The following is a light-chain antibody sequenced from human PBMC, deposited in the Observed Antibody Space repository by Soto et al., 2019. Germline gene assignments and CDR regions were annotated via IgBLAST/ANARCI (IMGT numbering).Light chain of an antibody. V-gene: IGKV3-11*01. Sequence: EIVLTQAPAPLSLSPGERATLSFMASQSVSSYLAWYQQKPGQAPRLLIYDASNRATGIPARFSGSGSGTDFTLTINSLEPEDFAVYYCQQRNVWPPITFGQGTRLEIK. CDR1: QSVSSY. CDR2: DAS. J-gene: IGKJ5*01. CDR3: QQRNVWPPIT.